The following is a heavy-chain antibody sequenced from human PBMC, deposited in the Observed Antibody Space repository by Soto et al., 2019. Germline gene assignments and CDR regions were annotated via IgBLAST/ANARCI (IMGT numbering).Heavy chain of an antibody. CDR2: IXXSXXT. CDR3: ARAPKVSGSSQTRPDF. D-gene: IGHD6-6*01. J-gene: IGHJ4*02. Sequence: SETLSLICSIYSGSFSGYYWSWIRQPPGKGMEWIGEIXXSXXTXXXXXLXXRVSISIDTSMKQFSLNLASVSAADTAVYYCARAPKVSGSSQTRPDFWGQGTLVTVSS. CDR1: SGSFSGYY. V-gene: IGHV4-34*01.